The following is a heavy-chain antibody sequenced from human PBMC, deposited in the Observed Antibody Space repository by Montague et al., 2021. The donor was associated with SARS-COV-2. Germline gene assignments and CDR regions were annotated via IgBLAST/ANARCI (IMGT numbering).Heavy chain of an antibody. CDR2: INNGGTTI. D-gene: IGHD3-10*01. J-gene: IGHJ4*02. CDR3: AREDRDSRVRGVFDY. Sequence: SLRLSCAASGFTFSSYEMNWVRQAPGKGLEWVSYINNGGTTIYYADSVRGRFTMSRDNAKNSLYLRMNSLGAEDTAIYYCAREDRDSRVRGVFDYWGQGTLVRVSS. CDR1: GFTFSSYE. V-gene: IGHV3-48*03.